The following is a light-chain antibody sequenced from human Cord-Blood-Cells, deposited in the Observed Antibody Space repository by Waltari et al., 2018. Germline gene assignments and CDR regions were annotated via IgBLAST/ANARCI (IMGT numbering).Light chain of an antibody. Sequence: IVMNQSPDSLAVSLGERATINFRSSPSVLYSSNNKNYLAWYQPKPGQPPKLLIYWASTRESGVPDRFSGSGSGTDFTLTISSLQAEDVAVYYCQQYYSTPSYTFGQGTKLEIK. CDR3: QQYYSTPSYT. CDR2: WAS. V-gene: IGKV4-1*01. CDR1: PSVLYSSNNKNY. J-gene: IGKJ2*01.